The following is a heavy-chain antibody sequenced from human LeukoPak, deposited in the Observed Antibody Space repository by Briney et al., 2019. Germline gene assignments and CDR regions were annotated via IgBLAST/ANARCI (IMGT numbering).Heavy chain of an antibody. CDR3: AREGSTGYYYCDY. V-gene: IGHV1-46*01. CDR1: GYTFTSYS. CDR2: INPSGGGT. Sequence: ASVKVSCKASGYTFTSYSMHWVRQAPGQGLEWMGKINPSGGGTTYAQKFQGRVTMTRDTSTSTIYMELSSLRSGDTAVYYCAREGSTGYYYCDYWGQGTLVTVSS. D-gene: IGHD3-22*01. J-gene: IGHJ4*02.